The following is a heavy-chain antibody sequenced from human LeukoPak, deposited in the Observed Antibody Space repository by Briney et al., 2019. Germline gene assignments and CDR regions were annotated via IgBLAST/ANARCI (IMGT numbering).Heavy chain of an antibody. CDR3: ARGPLSGYEVYYYYGMDV. CDR1: RYTFTSYD. D-gene: IGHD5-12*01. V-gene: IGHV1-8*01. CDR2: MNPNSGNT. Sequence: ASVKVSCKASRYTFTSYDINWVRQATGQGLEWMGWMNPNSGNTGYAQKFQGRVTMTRNTSISTAYMELSSLRSEDTAVYYCARGPLSGYEVYYYYGMDVWGQGTTVTVSS. J-gene: IGHJ6*02.